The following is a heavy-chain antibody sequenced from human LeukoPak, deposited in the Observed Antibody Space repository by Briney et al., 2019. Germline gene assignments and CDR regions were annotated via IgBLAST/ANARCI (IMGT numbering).Heavy chain of an antibody. D-gene: IGHD3-3*01. V-gene: IGHV1-2*02. CDR3: ARDSDPGTIFGVVIDY. J-gene: IGHJ4*02. CDR1: GYTFTGYY. Sequence: ASVKVSCKASGYTFTGYYMHWVRQAPGQGLGWMGWINPNSGGTNYAQKFQGRVTMTRDTSISTAYMELSRLRSDDTAVYYCARDSDPGTIFGVVIDYWGQGTLVTVSS. CDR2: INPNSGGT.